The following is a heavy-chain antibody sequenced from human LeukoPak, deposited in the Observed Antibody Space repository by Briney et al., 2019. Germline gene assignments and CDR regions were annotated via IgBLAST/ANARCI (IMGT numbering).Heavy chain of an antibody. CDR1: GYTLTKLY. V-gene: IGHV1-24*01. D-gene: IGHD2-21*01. CDR3: GTLRWHIIELHYYYAMDV. CDR2: FDPEDGET. J-gene: IGHJ6*02. Sequence: ASVKVSCKVSGYTLTKLYIHWVRQAPGKGREWMGGFDPEDGETIYAQQFQGRVTMNEDTSSDTAYMELKNLRSEDTAVYYCGTLRWHIIELHYYYAMDVWGQGTTVTVSS.